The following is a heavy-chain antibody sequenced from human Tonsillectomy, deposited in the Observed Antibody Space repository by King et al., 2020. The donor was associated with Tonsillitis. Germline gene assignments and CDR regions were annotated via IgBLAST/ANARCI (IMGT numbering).Heavy chain of an antibody. CDR3: ARFTRDFDS. CDR2: IYYAVTP. CDR1: GGSLTPYY. Sequence: VQLQESGPGLVKPSETLSLICNVSGGSLTPYYWSWIRQPPGKGLEGIVYIYYAVTPTNNPSLKTRVTISVETSRNQFSLQFTSVTAADTAIYFCARFTRDFDSWGQGTLVTVAS. J-gene: IGHJ4*02. V-gene: IGHV4-59*01. D-gene: IGHD3-10*01.